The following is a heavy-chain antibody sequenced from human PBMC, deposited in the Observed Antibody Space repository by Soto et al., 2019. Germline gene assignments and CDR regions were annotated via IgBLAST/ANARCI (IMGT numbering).Heavy chain of an antibody. D-gene: IGHD6-13*01. CDR2: IYYSGNT. CDR1: GGSIXSYY. V-gene: IGHV4-31*02. J-gene: IGHJ5*02. Sequence: TPYLTRTVSGGSIXSYYCRWIRQYPGKGLEFIGYIYYSGNTYYNPSLKSRVTILVDTSKNQFSLKVSSVTAADTAVYYCARLSGSWQSWFEPWGQGTLVTVSS. CDR3: ARLSGSWQSWFEP.